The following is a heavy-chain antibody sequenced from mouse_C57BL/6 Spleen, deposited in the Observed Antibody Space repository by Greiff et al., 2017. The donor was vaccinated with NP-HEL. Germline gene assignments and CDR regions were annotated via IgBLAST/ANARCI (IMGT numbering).Heavy chain of an antibody. CDR1: GYTFTSYT. D-gene: IGHD1-1*01. V-gene: IGHV1-4*01. J-gene: IGHJ4*01. CDR2: INPSSGYT. Sequence: QVQLKQSGAELARPGASVKMSCKASGYTFTSYTMHWVKQRPGQGLEWIGYINPSSGYTKYNQKFKDKATLTADKSSSTAYMQLSSLTSEDSAVYYCARDLSYGSSYNLYAMDDWGQGTSVTVSS. CDR3: ARDLSYGSSYNLYAMDD.